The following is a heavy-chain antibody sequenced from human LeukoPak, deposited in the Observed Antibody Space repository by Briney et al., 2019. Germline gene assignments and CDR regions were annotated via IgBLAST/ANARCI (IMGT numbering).Heavy chain of an antibody. J-gene: IGHJ5*02. D-gene: IGHD6-13*01. CDR2: ISSSSSYI. Sequence: GGSLRLSCAASGFTFSSYSMNWVRRAPGKGLEWVSSISSSSSYIYYADSVKGRFTISRDNAKNSLYVQMDSLRAEDTAVYYCARALTYVAAAGTTDNWFDPWGQGTLVTVSS. V-gene: IGHV3-21*01. CDR1: GFTFSSYS. CDR3: ARALTYVAAAGTTDNWFDP.